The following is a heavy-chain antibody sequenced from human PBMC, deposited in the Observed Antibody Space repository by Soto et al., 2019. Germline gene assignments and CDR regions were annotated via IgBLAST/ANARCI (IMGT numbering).Heavy chain of an antibody. CDR3: AKVRSGKMACEI. V-gene: IGHV3-30*18. CDR1: GFTFSTYG. CDR2: ISYDGSNK. J-gene: IGHJ3*02. Sequence: GGALRLSCAASGFTFSTYGMHWVRQAPGKGLEWVAVISYDGSNKYYADSVKGRFTISRDNSKNTLYLQMNSLRAEDTAVYYCAKVRSGKMACEIWSQGTMVTVSS.